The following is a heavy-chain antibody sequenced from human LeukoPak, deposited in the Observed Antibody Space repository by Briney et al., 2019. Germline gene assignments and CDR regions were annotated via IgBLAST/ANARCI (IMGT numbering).Heavy chain of an antibody. CDR1: GFTFSSYG. D-gene: IGHD2/OR15-2a*01. V-gene: IGHV3-30*18. CDR3: AKSRLSTSASADH. CDR2: ISSDGNNK. J-gene: IGHJ4*02. Sequence: GGSLRLSCAASGFTFSSYGMHWVRQAPGKGPEWVAVISSDGNNKYYVDSVKGRFTISRDNSRNTVYLQMNSLRAEDTAIYYCAKSRLSTSASADHWGRGTLVTVSS.